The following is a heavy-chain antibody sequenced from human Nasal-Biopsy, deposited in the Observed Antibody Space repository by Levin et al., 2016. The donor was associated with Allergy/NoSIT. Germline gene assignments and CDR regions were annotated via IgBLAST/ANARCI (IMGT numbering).Heavy chain of an antibody. Sequence: GESLKISCEGSGFSFSSYWMVWVRQAPGKGLVWVARINSDGSGTNYADSVKGRFTISKDNAKNTLYLQMNSLRADDTAVYYCARDREPGDRPSGYWGQGTLVVVSS. D-gene: IGHD6-6*01. CDR2: INSDGSGT. CDR1: GFSFSSYW. V-gene: IGHV3-74*01. J-gene: IGHJ4*02. CDR3: ARDREPGDRPSGY.